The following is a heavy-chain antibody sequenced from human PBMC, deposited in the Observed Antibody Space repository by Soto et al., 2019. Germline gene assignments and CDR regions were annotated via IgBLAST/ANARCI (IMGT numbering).Heavy chain of an antibody. J-gene: IGHJ4*02. CDR2: ISGGGSNT. V-gene: IGHV3-23*01. CDR1: GFTFSNYA. D-gene: IGHD6-13*01. CDR3: ARPSILAPGTY. Sequence: EVQLLESGGGLVQPGGSLRLSCVASGFTFSNYAMSWVRQAPGKGLEWFSVISGGGSNTDYADSVKGRFTISRDNSQKTLYLRLNSLRAEDTAVYYCARPSILAPGTYWGQGTLFTVSS.